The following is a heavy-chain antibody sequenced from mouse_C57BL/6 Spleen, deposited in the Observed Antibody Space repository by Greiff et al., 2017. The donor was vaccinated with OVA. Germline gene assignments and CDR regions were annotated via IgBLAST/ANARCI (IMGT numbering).Heavy chain of an antibody. CDR1: GFTFSSYT. CDR3: ARGLITTVVAGYFDY. Sequence: EVNVVESGGGLVKPGGSLKLSCAASGFTFSSYTLSWVRQTPEKRLEWVATISGGGGNTYYPDSVKGRFTISRDNAKNTLYLQMSSLRSEDTALYYCARGLITTVVAGYFDYWGKGTTLTVSS. CDR2: ISGGGGNT. D-gene: IGHD1-1*01. J-gene: IGHJ2*01. V-gene: IGHV5-9*01.